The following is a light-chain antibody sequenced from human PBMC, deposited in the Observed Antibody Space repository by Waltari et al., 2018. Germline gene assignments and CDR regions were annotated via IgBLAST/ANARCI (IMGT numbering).Light chain of an antibody. CDR3: CSYTGSSTSYG. CDR1: STALASYNL. J-gene: IGLJ1*01. CDR2: EPT. V-gene: IGLV2-23*01. Sequence: QSALSQPASVSGSPGQSLTITCTGASTALASYNLVAWYQPHPNRAPKLIIYEPTKRPSGISHRFSGAKSGATASLRISGLQADDEADYYCCSYTGSSTSYGCGGGTKVTVL.